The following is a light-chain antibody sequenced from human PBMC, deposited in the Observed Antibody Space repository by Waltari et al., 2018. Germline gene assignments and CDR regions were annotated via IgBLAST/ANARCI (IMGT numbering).Light chain of an antibody. V-gene: IGLV2-14*03. CDR2: DVS. J-gene: IGLJ2*01. CDR1: SSDVGGYDS. Sequence: QSALTQPASVSGSPGQSITISCTGTSSDVGGYDSVSWYQQQPGKAPRLMIYDVSNRPSGVSNRFSGSKSGNAASLSISGLQSEDEGDYYCCSYTNKISVLCGGGTKLTVL. CDR3: CSYTNKISVL.